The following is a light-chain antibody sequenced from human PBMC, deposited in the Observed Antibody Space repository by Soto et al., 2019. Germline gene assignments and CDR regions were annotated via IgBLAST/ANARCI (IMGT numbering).Light chain of an antibody. V-gene: IGKV1-5*03. CDR3: QHYNSYSEA. J-gene: IGKJ1*01. CDR2: KAS. CDR1: QTISSW. Sequence: DIQMTQSPSTLSGSVGDRVTITGRAGQTISSWLAWYQQKPGKAPKLLIYKASTLKSGVPSRFSGSGSGTEFTLTISSLQPDDFATYYCQHYNSYSEAFGQGTKVDVK.